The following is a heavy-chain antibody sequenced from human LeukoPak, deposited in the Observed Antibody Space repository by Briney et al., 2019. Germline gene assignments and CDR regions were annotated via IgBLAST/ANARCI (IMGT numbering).Heavy chain of an antibody. CDR2: IKQDGSEK. V-gene: IGHV3-7*01. J-gene: IGHJ4*02. CDR3: ARAWWELSADY. Sequence: PGGSLRLSCAASGFTFSSYWMSWVRQAPGKGLEWVANIKQDGSEKYYVDSVKGRFTISRDNAKNSLYLQVNSLRAEDTAVYYCARAWWELSADYWGQGTLVTVSS. CDR1: GFTFSSYW. D-gene: IGHD1-26*01.